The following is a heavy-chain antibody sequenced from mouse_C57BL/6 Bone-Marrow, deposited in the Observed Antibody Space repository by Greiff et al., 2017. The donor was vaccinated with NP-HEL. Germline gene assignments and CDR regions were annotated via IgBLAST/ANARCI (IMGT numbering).Heavy chain of an antibody. CDR3: LYDGYYQGYYFDY. D-gene: IGHD2-3*01. J-gene: IGHJ2*01. V-gene: IGHV1-15*01. CDR1: GYTFTDYE. CDR2: IDPETGGT. Sequence: QVQLKESGAELVRPGASVTLSCKASGYTFTDYEMHWVKQTPVHGLEWIGAIDPETGGTAYNQKFKGKAILTAAKSSSTAYMELRSLTSEDSAVYYSLYDGYYQGYYFDYWGQGTTLTVSS.